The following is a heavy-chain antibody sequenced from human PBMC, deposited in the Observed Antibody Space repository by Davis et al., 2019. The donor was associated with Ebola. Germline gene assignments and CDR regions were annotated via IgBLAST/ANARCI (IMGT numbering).Heavy chain of an antibody. CDR1: AFSFGSYG. J-gene: IGHJ4*02. CDR3: AKGYCPNSGPYCTYFEV. CDR2: MSYHGSHT. Sequence: PGGSLRLSCAAFAFSFGSYGMHWVRQAPGKGLEWVASMSYHGSHTSYIDSVKGRFTVSRDNSKNTLYLQMNNLRTEDTAVYFCAKGYCPNSGPYCTYFEVWGQGTQVTVSS. D-gene: IGHD3-10*01. V-gene: IGHV3-30*18.